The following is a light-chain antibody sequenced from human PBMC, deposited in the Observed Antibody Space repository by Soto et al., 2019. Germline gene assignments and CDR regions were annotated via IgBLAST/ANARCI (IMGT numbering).Light chain of an antibody. J-gene: IGKJ4*01. Sequence: DIQMTQSPSSLSASVGDRVPITCQASQDINNYLNWYQQKPGKAPNLIIYDASNLETGVPPRFSGSGSGTAFTFTISTLQPEDIATYYCQQFDNLPLTFGGGTKVVIK. CDR2: DAS. CDR3: QQFDNLPLT. V-gene: IGKV1-33*01. CDR1: QDINNY.